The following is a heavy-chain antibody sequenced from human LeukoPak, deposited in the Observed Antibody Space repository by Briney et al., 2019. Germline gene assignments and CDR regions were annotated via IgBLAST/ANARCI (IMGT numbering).Heavy chain of an antibody. J-gene: IGHJ5*02. D-gene: IGHD3-16*02. V-gene: IGHV4-34*01. Sequence: SETLSLTCVVYGGSFSGYYWSWIRQPPGKGLEWIGEINHSGSTNYNPSLKSRVTISVDTSKNQFSLKLSSVTAADTAVYYCARSGPYDYVWGSYRQKHNWFDPWGQGTLVTVSS. CDR2: INHSGST. CDR3: ARSGPYDYVWGSYRQKHNWFDP. CDR1: GGSFSGYY.